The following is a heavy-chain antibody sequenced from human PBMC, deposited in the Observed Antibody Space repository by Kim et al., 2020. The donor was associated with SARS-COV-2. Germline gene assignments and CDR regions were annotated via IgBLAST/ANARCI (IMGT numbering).Heavy chain of an antibody. CDR2: VSYSGGGT. Sequence: GGSLRLSCAASGFTFSRSAMSWVRQAPGKGLEWVSDVSYSGGGTNYADSVKGRFTISRDNTKNTVYLQMSSLRAEDTAVYYCAKGLTGSGSGTLYFDYWGQGTLVTVSS. V-gene: IGHV3-23*01. J-gene: IGHJ4*02. CDR1: GFTFSRSA. CDR3: AKGLTGSGSGTLYFDY. D-gene: IGHD3-10*01.